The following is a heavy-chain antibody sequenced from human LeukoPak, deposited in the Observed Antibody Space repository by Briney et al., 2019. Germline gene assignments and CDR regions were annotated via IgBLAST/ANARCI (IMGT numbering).Heavy chain of an antibody. CDR1: GFTFSNAW. CDR3: TTGPFDYYGSASYLANGMDV. D-gene: IGHD3-10*01. Sequence: PGGSLRLSCAASGFTFSNAWMSWVRQAPGKGLEWVGRIKSKTDGGTTDYTAPVKGRFTISRDDSKNTLYLQTNSLKTVDTAVYYCTTGPFDYYGSASYLANGMDVWGQGTTVTVSS. V-gene: IGHV3-15*01. J-gene: IGHJ6*02. CDR2: IKSKTDGGTT.